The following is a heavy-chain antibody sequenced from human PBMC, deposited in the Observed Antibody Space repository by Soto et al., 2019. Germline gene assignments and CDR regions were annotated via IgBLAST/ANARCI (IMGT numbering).Heavy chain of an antibody. D-gene: IGHD1-26*01. CDR1: GFTFSSYA. V-gene: IGHV3-30-3*01. Sequence: QVQLVESGGGVVQPGRSLRLSCAASGFTFSSYAMHWVRQAPGKGLEWVAVISYDGSNKYYADSVKGRFTISRDNSKNTLYLKMNSLRAEDTAVYYCARDGMEWELLRAFDIWGQGTMVTVSS. CDR2: ISYDGSNK. J-gene: IGHJ3*02. CDR3: ARDGMEWELLRAFDI.